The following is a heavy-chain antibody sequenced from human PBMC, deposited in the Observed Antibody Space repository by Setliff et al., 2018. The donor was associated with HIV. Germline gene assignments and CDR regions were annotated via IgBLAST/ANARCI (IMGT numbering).Heavy chain of an antibody. Sequence: ASVKVSCKASGYAFTGYYLHWVRQAPGQGLEWMGWINPSDGGANYAQKLQGRVTMTTDTSTSTAYMELRSLRSDDTAVYYCAREIGDYYDSSGYYPPTDYYYGMDVWGQGTTVTVSS. CDR2: INPSDGGA. CDR1: GYAFTGYY. CDR3: AREIGDYYDSSGYYPPTDYYYGMDV. D-gene: IGHD3-22*01. V-gene: IGHV1-2*02. J-gene: IGHJ6*02.